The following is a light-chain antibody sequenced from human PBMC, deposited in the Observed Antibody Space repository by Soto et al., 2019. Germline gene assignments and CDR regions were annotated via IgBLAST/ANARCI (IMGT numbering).Light chain of an antibody. CDR3: CSYAGSYTVV. CDR2: DVT. Sequence: QSALTQPRSVSGSPGQSVAISCTGTSSDVGGDNFVSWYQQHPGKAPKLMIYDVTKRPSGVPDRFSGSKSGNTASLTISGLQAEDEADYYCCSYAGSYTVVFGGGTKLTVL. V-gene: IGLV2-11*01. J-gene: IGLJ2*01. CDR1: SSDVGGDNF.